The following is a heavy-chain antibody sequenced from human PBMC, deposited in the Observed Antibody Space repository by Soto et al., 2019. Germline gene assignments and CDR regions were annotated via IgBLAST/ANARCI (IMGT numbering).Heavy chain of an antibody. J-gene: IGHJ6*02. CDR3: ARDDSSGWYEDYYYGMDV. CDR2: ISSSSSYI. Sequence: PGGSLRLSCAASGFTFSSYSMNWVRQAPGKGLEWVSSISSSSSYIYYADSVKGRFTISRDNAKNSLYLQMNSLRAEDTAVYYCARDDSSGWYEDYYYGMDVWGQGTTVTVSS. CDR1: GFTFSSYS. D-gene: IGHD6-19*01. V-gene: IGHV3-21*01.